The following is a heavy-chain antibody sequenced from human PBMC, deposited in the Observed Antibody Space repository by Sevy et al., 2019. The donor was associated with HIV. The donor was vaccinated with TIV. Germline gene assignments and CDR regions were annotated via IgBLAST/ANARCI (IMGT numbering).Heavy chain of an antibody. Sequence: GGYLRLSCAASGFIFRKHGMHWVRQAPGKGLEWVALISNDGSDQNYVGSVKGRFTISRDNSKDTVYLQMNSLRAEDTAVYFCSNSRGRFHGSTWIDYDYSLDVWGQGTLVTVSS. J-gene: IGHJ6*02. D-gene: IGHD3-10*01. CDR1: GFIFRKHG. V-gene: IGHV3-30*18. CDR2: ISNDGSDQ. CDR3: SNSRGRFHGSTWIDYDYSLDV.